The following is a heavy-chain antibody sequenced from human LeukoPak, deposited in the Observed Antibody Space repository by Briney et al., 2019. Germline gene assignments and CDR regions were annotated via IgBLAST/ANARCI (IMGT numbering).Heavy chain of an antibody. CDR1: GFTFSSYG. J-gene: IGHJ4*02. D-gene: IGHD3-22*01. CDR2: ISYDGSNK. CDR3: AKDSYYYDSSGSPGDY. Sequence: GASLRLSCAASGFTFSSYGMHWVRHAPGKGLEWVAVISYDGSNKYYADSVKGRFTISRDNSKNTLYLQMNSLRAEDTAVYYCAKDSYYYDSSGSPGDYWGQGTLVTVSS. V-gene: IGHV3-30*18.